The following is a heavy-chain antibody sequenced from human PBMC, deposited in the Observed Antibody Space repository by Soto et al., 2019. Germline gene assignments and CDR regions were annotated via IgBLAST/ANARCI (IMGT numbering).Heavy chain of an antibody. V-gene: IGHV4-31*03. CDR1: GGSISSGGYY. J-gene: IGHJ4*02. CDR3: AGQTYYYDSSGYYPR. CDR2: IYYSGST. Sequence: SETLSLTCTVSGGSISSGGYYWSWIRQHPGKGLEWIGYIYYSGSTYYNPSLKSRVTISVDTSKNQFSLKLSSVTAADTAVYYCAGQTYYYDSSGYYPRWGQGTPVTVSS. D-gene: IGHD3-22*01.